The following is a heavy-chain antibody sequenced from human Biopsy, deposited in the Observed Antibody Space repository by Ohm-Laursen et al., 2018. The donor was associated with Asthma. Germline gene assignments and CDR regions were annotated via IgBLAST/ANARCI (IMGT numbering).Heavy chain of an antibody. CDR2: ISGSGGST. Sequence: SLRLSCTASGFTFSSYAMSWVRQAPGKGLEWVSAISGSGGSTYYADSVKGRFTISRNNSKNTLYLQMNSLRAEDTAGYYCATFRYCYYLPLDYWGQGTLVTVSS. J-gene: IGHJ4*02. D-gene: IGHD5-18*01. V-gene: IGHV3-23*01. CDR3: ATFRYCYYLPLDY. CDR1: GFTFSSYA.